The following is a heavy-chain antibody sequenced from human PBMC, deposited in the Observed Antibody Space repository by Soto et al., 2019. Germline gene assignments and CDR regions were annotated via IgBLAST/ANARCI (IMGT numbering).Heavy chain of an antibody. CDR1: GFTFSDYY. J-gene: IGHJ4*02. CDR2: ISSSGSTI. Sequence: PGGSLRLSCAASGFTFSDYYMSWIRQAPGKGLEWVSYISSSGSTIYYADSVKGRFTISRDNAKNSLYLQMNSLRAEDTAVYYCARDDNWNDVPFFDYWGQGXLVTVYS. D-gene: IGHD1-20*01. V-gene: IGHV3-11*01. CDR3: ARDDNWNDVPFFDY.